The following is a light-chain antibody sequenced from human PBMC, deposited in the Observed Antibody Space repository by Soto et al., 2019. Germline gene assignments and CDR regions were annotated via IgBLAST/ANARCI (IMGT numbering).Light chain of an antibody. J-gene: IGKJ1*01. CDR3: QQYSSSRT. CDR1: QSVSSNH. Sequence: IVMTQSPGTLSLSPGERATRYCRASQSVSSNHLAWYQQKPGQAPRLLIYGGSSRATGIPVRFSGSGSETDFTLTITRLEPEDFAMYYCQQYSSSRTFGQGTKVDIK. V-gene: IGKV3-20*01. CDR2: GGS.